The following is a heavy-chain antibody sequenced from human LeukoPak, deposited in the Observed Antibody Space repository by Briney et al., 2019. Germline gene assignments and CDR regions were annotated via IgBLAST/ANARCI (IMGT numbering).Heavy chain of an antibody. V-gene: IGHV3-11*04. J-gene: IGHJ4*02. CDR2: ISSSGSTI. D-gene: IGHD3-22*01. CDR1: GFTFSDYY. CDR3: AKHRSRVVVNTGQIDY. Sequence: GGSLRLSCAASGFTFSDYYMSWIRQAPGKGLEWVSYISSSGSTIYYADSVKGRFTISRDNSKNTLYLQMNSLRAEDTAVYYCAKHRSRVVVNTGQIDYWGQGTLVTVSS.